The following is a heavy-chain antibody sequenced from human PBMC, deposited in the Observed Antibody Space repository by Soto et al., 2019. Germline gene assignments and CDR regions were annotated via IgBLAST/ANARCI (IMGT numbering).Heavy chain of an antibody. CDR2: INSHNGNT. CDR3: TREGSAPYYYYAMDA. V-gene: IGHV1-18*01. D-gene: IGHD3-10*01. J-gene: IGHJ6*02. Sequence: ASVKVSCQASGNTVPNYAIHWVRQAPGERLEWLGWINSHNGNTYYAQNLQGRVFMTADTSTNTAYMELRSLRSDDTAIYYCTREGSAPYYYYAMDAWGQGTTVTVSS. CDR1: GNTVPNYA.